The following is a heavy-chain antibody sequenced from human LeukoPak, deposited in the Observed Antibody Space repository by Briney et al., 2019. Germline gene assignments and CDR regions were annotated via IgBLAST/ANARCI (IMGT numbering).Heavy chain of an antibody. CDR2: INPSGSST. V-gene: IGHV1-46*01. CDR3: ARDNSVGETAWWFDP. Sequence: ASVKVSCKASGYAFTRHYMHWVRQAPGQGLEWMGLINPSGSSTIYAQKFQGRVTMTRDMSTSTDYMELTSLTSDDTAMYYCARDNSVGETAWWFDPWGQGTLVTVSS. J-gene: IGHJ5*02. D-gene: IGHD1-26*01. CDR1: GYAFTRHY.